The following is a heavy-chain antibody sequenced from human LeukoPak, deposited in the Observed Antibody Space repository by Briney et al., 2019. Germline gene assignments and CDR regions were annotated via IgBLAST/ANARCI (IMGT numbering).Heavy chain of an antibody. V-gene: IGHV3-48*04. CDR1: GFTFSSYS. CDR2: ISSTSSPI. D-gene: IGHD3-16*01. Sequence: GGSLRLSCAASGFTFSSYSMSWVRQPPGKGLEWLSYISSTSSPIYYADSLKGRFTISRDNAKNSLYLQMNSLRAEDTAVYYCARVIGSYGDSAYWGQGTLVTVSS. CDR3: ARVIGSYGDSAY. J-gene: IGHJ4*02.